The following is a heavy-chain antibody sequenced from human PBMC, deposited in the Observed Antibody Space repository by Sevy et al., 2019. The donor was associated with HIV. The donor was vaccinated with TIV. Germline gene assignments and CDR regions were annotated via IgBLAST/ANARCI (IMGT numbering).Heavy chain of an antibody. CDR1: GYTFSNYG. D-gene: IGHD2-21*01. V-gene: IGHV1-18*01. J-gene: IGHJ5*02. Sequence: ASVKVSCKASGYTFSNYGISWVRQAPGQGLEWMGWISPFNNKTNYAQKFQGRVSLTSDTSATTAYMEVTSLRSDDTAVYYCASDRVHDWGEGWFDPWGQRTLVTVSS. CDR2: ISPFNNKT. CDR3: ASDRVHDWGEGWFDP.